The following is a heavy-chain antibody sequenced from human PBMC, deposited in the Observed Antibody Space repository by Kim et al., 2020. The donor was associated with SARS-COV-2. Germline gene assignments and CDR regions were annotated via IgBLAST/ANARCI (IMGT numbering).Heavy chain of an antibody. CDR3: VRDSGWYYFDL. CDR2: KT. J-gene: IGHJ4*02. V-gene: IGHV3-33*01. D-gene: IGHD6-19*01. Sequence: KTYYTASVKGRFIISRDNSESTVSLQMNSLRAEDTALYYCVRDSGWYYFDLWGQGTGVTVSS.